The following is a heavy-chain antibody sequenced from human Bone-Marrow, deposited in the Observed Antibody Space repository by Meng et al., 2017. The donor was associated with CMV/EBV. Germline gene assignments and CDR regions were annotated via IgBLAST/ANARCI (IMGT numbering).Heavy chain of an antibody. CDR2: INHSGNT. CDR1: GGSFSGYY. J-gene: IGHJ5*02. V-gene: IGHV4-34*01. CDR3: ATVGLGMNWFDP. Sequence: QVPLKQWGAVLLKLSEPLSHICDVYGGSFSGYYWSWIRQPPGKGLEWIAEINHSGNTNYNPSLKSRVTISVDTSKNQFSLKLSSVTAADTAVYYCATVGLGMNWFDPWGQGTLVTVSS.